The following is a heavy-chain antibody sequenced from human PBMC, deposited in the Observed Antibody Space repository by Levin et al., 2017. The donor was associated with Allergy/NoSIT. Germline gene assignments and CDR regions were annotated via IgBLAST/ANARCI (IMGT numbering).Heavy chain of an antibody. CDR3: ARTDIVATTFDY. D-gene: IGHD5-12*01. V-gene: IGHV4-31*03. J-gene: IGHJ4*02. CDR1: GGSISSGGYY. CDR2: IYYSGST. Sequence: SQTLSLTCTVSGGSISSGGYYWSWIRQHPGKGLEWIGYIYYSGSTYYNPSLKSRVTISVDTSKNQFSLKLSSVTAADTAVYYCARTDIVATTFDYWGQGTLVTVSS.